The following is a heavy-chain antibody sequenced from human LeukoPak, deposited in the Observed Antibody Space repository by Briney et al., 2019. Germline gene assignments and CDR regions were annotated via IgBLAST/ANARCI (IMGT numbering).Heavy chain of an antibody. J-gene: IGHJ4*02. Sequence: GGSLRLSCAASGFTFSSYSMNWVRQAPGKGLEWVSYISSSSSTIYYADSVKGRFTISRDNAKNSLYLQMNSLRAEDTAVYYCAREHNLIAVAGMGQWGIFDYWGQGTLVTASS. D-gene: IGHD6-19*01. CDR2: ISSSSSTI. CDR1: GFTFSSYS. V-gene: IGHV3-48*01. CDR3: AREHNLIAVAGMGQWGIFDY.